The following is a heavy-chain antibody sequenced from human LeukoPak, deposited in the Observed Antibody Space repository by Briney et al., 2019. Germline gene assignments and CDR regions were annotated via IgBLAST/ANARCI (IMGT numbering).Heavy chain of an antibody. J-gene: IGHJ4*02. Sequence: GGSLRLSCAASGFTFSNYAMNWVRQAPGKGLEWVSSISSSSTYIYYADSVKGRFTISRDYARNSLSLQMNSLRAEDTAVYYCARDKYGDYGLDYWGPGTLVTVSS. CDR1: GFTFSNYA. V-gene: IGHV3-21*01. D-gene: IGHD4-17*01. CDR3: ARDKYGDYGLDY. CDR2: ISSSSTYI.